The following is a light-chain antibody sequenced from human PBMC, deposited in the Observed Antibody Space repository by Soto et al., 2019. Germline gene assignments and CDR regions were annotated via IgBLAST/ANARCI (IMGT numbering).Light chain of an antibody. CDR1: QSVRSY. Sequence: EVVLTQSPATLSLSPGERATLSCRASQSVRSYLAWYQQKPGQTHRLLIYDASNRATGIPARFSGSGSGTDFTLTITSLEPEDFAIYYCKQRNNWPLTFGGGTRVEIK. CDR2: DAS. V-gene: IGKV3-11*01. J-gene: IGKJ4*01. CDR3: KQRNNWPLT.